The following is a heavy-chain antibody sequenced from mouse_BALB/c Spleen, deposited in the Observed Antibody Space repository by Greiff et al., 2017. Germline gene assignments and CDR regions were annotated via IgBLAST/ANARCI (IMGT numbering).Heavy chain of an antibody. Sequence: QVQLQQSGAELMKPGASVKISCKATGYTFSSYWIEWVKQRPGHGLEWIGEILPGSGSTNYNEKFKGKATFTADTSSNTAYMQLSSLTSEDSAVYYCARPDSSGYRFAYWGQGTLVTVSA. D-gene: IGHD3-2*01. CDR2: ILPGSGST. J-gene: IGHJ3*01. CDR1: GYTFSSYW. CDR3: ARPDSSGYRFAY. V-gene: IGHV1-9*01.